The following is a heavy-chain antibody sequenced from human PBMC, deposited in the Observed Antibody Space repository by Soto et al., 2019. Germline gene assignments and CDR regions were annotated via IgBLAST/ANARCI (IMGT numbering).Heavy chain of an antibody. CDR2: ISHSGST. Sequence: SETLSLTCAVSGGSISSGGYSWSWIRQTPGKGLEWIGYISHSGSTYFNPSLKSRVTISVDRSKNQFSLKLSSVTAADTAVYYCARGGLLPDYWGKGTLVTVSS. J-gene: IGHJ4*02. CDR1: GGSISSGGYS. CDR3: ARGGLLPDY. V-gene: IGHV4-30-2*01. D-gene: IGHD6-19*01.